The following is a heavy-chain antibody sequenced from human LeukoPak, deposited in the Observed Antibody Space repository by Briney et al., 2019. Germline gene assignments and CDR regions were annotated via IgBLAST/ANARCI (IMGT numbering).Heavy chain of an antibody. CDR3: ARDSSLSRLAIYYMDI. D-gene: IGHD6-19*01. J-gene: IGHJ6*03. CDR2: INPSGGST. V-gene: IGHV1-46*01. Sequence: ASVKVSCKASGYTFTSYYMPWVRQAPGQGLEWMGIINPSGGSTSYAQKFQGRVTMTRDTSTSTVYMELSSLRSEDTAVYYCARDSSLSRLAIYYMDIWGKGTTVTVSS. CDR1: GYTFTSYY.